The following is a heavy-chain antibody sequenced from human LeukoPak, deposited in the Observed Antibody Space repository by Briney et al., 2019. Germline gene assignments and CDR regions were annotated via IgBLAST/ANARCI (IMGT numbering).Heavy chain of an antibody. CDR1: GFTFSSYA. D-gene: IGHD4-17*01. J-gene: IGHJ4*02. Sequence: GRSLRLSCAASGFTFSSYAMHWVRQAPGKGLEWVAVTSYDGSNKYYADSVKGRFTISRDNSKNTLYLQMNSLRAEDTAVYYCARRAVTTRAVDYWGQGTLVTVSS. V-gene: IGHV3-30-3*01. CDR3: ARRAVTTRAVDY. CDR2: TSYDGSNK.